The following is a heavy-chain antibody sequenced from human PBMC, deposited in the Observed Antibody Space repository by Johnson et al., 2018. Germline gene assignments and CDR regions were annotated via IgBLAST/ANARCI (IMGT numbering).Heavy chain of an antibody. CDR2: ISSSGSTI. V-gene: IGHV3-11*04. Sequence: QVQLVQSGGGLVKPGGSLRLSCAASGFTFSDYSMTWIRQAPGKGLEWVSYISSSGSTIYYADSVKGRFTSPRENAKNSLYLQMNSLRAEDRAGYYCGRDLGGGHWSFQHWGQGTLVTVSS. CDR3: GRDLGGGHWSFQH. D-gene: IGHD1-26*01. CDR1: GFTFSDYS. J-gene: IGHJ1*01.